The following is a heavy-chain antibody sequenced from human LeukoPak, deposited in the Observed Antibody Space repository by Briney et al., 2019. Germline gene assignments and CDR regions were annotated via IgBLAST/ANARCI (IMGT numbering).Heavy chain of an antibody. CDR1: GLTFRGFW. CDR2: INQDGREK. D-gene: IGHD5-24*01. V-gene: IGHV3-7*01. J-gene: IGHJ4*02. CDR3: ARERDGRFFDY. Sequence: PGGSLRLSCAVSGLTFRGFWMSWVRQAPGKGLEWVANINQDGREKYFVDSVRGRFNISRDNSKNSLHLQMNTLRAEDTAVYYCARERDGRFFDYWGQGTLVTVSS.